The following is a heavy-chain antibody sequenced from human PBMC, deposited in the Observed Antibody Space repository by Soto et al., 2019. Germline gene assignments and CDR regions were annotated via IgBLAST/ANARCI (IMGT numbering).Heavy chain of an antibody. Sequence: SETLSLTCAVSGGSISTSNWWSWVRQPPGKGLEWIGEVYRTGSTNYNPSLESRLTTSVDKSKNQFSLELTSVTAADTAVYYCARARATIAAAAIFDCWGQGTLVTVSS. CDR2: VYRTGST. CDR1: GGSISTSNW. CDR3: ARARATIAAAAIFDC. J-gene: IGHJ4*02. V-gene: IGHV4-4*02. D-gene: IGHD6-13*01.